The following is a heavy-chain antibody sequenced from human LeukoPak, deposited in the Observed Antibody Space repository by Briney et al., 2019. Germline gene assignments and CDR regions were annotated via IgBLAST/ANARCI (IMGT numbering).Heavy chain of an antibody. CDR2: INPSSGGT. J-gene: IGHJ4*02. Sequence: ASVKVSCKASGYTFIDYYIHWVRQAPGQGLEWMGRINPSSGGTNYAQKFQGRVTMTRDTSISTAYMELSRLRSDDTAVYYCARSPVAGRYYFDYWGQGTLVTVSS. CDR1: GYTFIDYY. D-gene: IGHD6-19*01. CDR3: ARSPVAGRYYFDY. V-gene: IGHV1-2*06.